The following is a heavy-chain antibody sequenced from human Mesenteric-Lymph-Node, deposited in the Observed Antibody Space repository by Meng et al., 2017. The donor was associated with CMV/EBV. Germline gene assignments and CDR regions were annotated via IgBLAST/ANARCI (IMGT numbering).Heavy chain of an antibody. V-gene: IGHV1-24*01. J-gene: IGHJ6*02. Sequence: ASVKVSCKVSGYTLTELSMHWVRQAPGKGLEWMGGFDPEDGETIYAQKFQGRVTMTEDTSTDTAYMELSSLRSEDTAVYYCARKVHCSSTSCYNGMDVWGQGTTVTVSS. D-gene: IGHD2-2*02. CDR2: FDPEDGET. CDR1: GYTLTELS. CDR3: ARKVHCSSTSCYNGMDV.